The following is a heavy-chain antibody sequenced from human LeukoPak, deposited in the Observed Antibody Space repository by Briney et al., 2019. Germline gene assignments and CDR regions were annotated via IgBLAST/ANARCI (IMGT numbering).Heavy chain of an antibody. D-gene: IGHD3-10*01. V-gene: IGHV3-30*02. Sequence: GGPLRLSCAASVFPFSSYGMHWVRQAPGKGLEWVAFVRYDGSNKYYADSVKGRFTISRDNSKNTLYLQMNSLRAEDTAVYYCAKGWVRGVTPFDYWGQGTLVTVPS. CDR1: VFPFSSYG. J-gene: IGHJ4*02. CDR3: AKGWVRGVTPFDY. CDR2: VRYDGSNK.